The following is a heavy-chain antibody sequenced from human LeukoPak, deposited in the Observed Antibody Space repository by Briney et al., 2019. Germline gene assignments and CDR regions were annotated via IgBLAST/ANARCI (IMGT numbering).Heavy chain of an antibody. J-gene: IGHJ4*02. CDR1: GGSFSGYY. CDR2: INHSGST. V-gene: IGHV4-34*01. Sequence: TSETLSLTCAVYGGSFSGYYWSWIRQPPGKGLEWIGEINHSGSTNYNPSLKSRVTISVDTSKNQFSLKLSSVTAADTAVYYCARDDSSGYHFDYWGQGTLVTVSS. CDR3: ARDDSSGYHFDY. D-gene: IGHD3-22*01.